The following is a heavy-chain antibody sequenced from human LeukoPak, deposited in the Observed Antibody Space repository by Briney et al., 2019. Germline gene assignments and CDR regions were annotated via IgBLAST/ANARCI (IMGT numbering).Heavy chain of an antibody. CDR3: AREDIVATMTFDY. CDR2: ISSSSSYI. D-gene: IGHD5-12*01. Sequence: GGSLRLSCAASGFTFSNASMNWVRQAPGKGLEWVSSISSSSSYIYYADSVKGRFTISRDNAKNSLYLQMNSLRAEDTAVYYCAREDIVATMTFDYWGQGTLVTVSS. J-gene: IGHJ4*02. V-gene: IGHV3-21*01. CDR1: GFTFSNAS.